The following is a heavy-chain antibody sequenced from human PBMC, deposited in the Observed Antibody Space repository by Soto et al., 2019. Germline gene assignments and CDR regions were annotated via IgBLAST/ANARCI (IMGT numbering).Heavy chain of an antibody. CDR2: ISVSGGST. J-gene: IGHJ3*01. D-gene: IGHD1-1*01. CDR1: GFTFSSYA. Sequence: GGSLRLSCAASGFTFSSYAMSWFRQAPGKGLEWVSGISVSGGSTYYADSVKGRFTTSRDISKTTVYLEMNDLGPEDTAIYYCATWLQREHAYDVWGLGTTVTVSS. CDR3: ATWLQREHAYDV. V-gene: IGHV3-23*01.